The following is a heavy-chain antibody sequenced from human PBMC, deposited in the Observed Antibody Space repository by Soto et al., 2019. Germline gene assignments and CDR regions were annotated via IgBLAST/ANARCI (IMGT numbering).Heavy chain of an antibody. D-gene: IGHD4-17*01. CDR3: VRTTADNGRHYFDY. V-gene: IGHV3-7*01. CDR2: IKQDGSEK. J-gene: IGHJ4*02. CDR1: VFTFSSYW. Sequence: AGGSLRLSCEASVFTFSSYWMTWVRQAPGKGLEWVANIKQDGSEKNYVASVKGRFSISRDNAKNALYLQMNSLRAEDTAVYYCVRTTADNGRHYFDYWGRGTLVTVSS.